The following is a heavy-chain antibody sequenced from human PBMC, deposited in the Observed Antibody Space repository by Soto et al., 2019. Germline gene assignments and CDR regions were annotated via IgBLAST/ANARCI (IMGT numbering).Heavy chain of an antibody. J-gene: IGHJ5*02. D-gene: IGHD3-16*01. CDR3: ERQGRHSSRRLSWFDQ. Sequence: SETLSLTCTASGGSSSSSTYSWGWIRQPPGKGLEWIGSMHYSGATYYNPSLKSRVSISVDTSKSQFSLKLTFVTAADTAVYFCERQGRHSSRRLSWFDQWGQGTLVTVSS. CDR2: MHYSGAT. CDR1: GGSSSSSTYS. V-gene: IGHV4-39*01.